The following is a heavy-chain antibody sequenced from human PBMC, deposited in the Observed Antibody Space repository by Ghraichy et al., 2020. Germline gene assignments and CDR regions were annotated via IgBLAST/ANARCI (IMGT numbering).Heavy chain of an antibody. CDR1: GGSISSYY. V-gene: IGHV4-59*01. Sequence: SETLSLTCTVSGGSISSYYWSWIRQPPGKGLEWIGYIYYSGSTNYNPSLKSRVTISVDTSKNQFSLKLSSVTAADTAVYYWARAVAANSNYYYGMDVWGQGTTVTVSS. CDR3: ARAVAANSNYYYGMDV. J-gene: IGHJ6*02. CDR2: IYYSGST. D-gene: IGHD6-19*01.